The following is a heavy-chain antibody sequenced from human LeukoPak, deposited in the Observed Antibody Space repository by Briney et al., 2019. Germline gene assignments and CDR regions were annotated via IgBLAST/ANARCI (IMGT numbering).Heavy chain of an antibody. D-gene: IGHD3-3*01. CDR1: GDSISRTNFY. CDR2: IYYSRTT. CDR3: ARLPRYDFWS. J-gene: IGHJ4*02. Sequence: SETLSLTCTVSGDSISRTNFYWGWLRQPPGKGLEWIGSIYYSRTTNYNPSLKSLVTISVDTSKKQFSLKLRSVTAADTAVYYCARLPRYDFWSWGQGTLVTVSS. V-gene: IGHV4-39*01.